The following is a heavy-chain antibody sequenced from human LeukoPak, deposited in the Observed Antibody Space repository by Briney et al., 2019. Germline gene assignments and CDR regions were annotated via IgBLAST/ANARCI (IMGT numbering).Heavy chain of an antibody. CDR1: GFSFSNHW. Sequence: SGGSLRLSCAASGFSFSNHWMIWVRQAPGKGLEWEATINPDGTEKRYVDSVKGRFTISRDNGKNSLYLQMSSLRAEDTAVYYCVRDDRGIAVGSRDHGAQGSLVTVSS. D-gene: IGHD6-19*01. CDR2: INPDGTEK. CDR3: VRDDRGIAVGSRDH. V-gene: IGHV3-7*03. J-gene: IGHJ4*02.